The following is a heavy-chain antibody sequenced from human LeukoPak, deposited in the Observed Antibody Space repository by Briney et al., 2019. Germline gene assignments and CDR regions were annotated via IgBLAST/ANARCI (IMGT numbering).Heavy chain of an antibody. CDR1: GGSISSGSYY. J-gene: IGHJ4*02. D-gene: IGHD6-19*01. Sequence: SETLSLTCTVSGGSISSGSYYWSWIRQPAGKGLEWIGRIYTSGSTNYNPSLKSRVTISVDTSKNQFSLKLSSVTAADTAVYYCARDGIAVAGTGFDYWGQGTLVTVSS. CDR2: IYTSGST. V-gene: IGHV4-61*02. CDR3: ARDGIAVAGTGFDY.